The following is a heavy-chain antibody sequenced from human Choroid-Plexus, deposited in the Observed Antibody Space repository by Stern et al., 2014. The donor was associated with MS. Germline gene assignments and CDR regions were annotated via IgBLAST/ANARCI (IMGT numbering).Heavy chain of an antibody. Sequence: VPLEESGGGVAQPGRPLILSCAASGFTFSNFGMHWVRQAPGKGLEWVALISYDGSDKYYADSVQGRFTIVRGNSKNTLYMHMNSLRAEDTAVYYCAKDRQWSTYFFDYWGQGSLVTVSS. CDR3: AKDRQWSTYFFDY. V-gene: IGHV3-30*18. CDR2: ISYDGSDK. J-gene: IGHJ4*02. D-gene: IGHD2-15*01. CDR1: GFTFSNFG.